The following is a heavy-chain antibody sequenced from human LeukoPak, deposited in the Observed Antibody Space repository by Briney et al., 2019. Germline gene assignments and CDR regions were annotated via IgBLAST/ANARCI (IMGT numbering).Heavy chain of an antibody. CDR1: GFTFSSYA. CDR3: ARDSPTPQVVVAAT. Sequence: WGVLRLSCAASGFTFSSYAMSWVRQAPGKGLEWVSAIRGSGGSTYYADSVKGRFTISRDNSKNTLNLQMSSLRVEDTAVYYCARDSPTPQVVVAATWGQGTLVTVSS. CDR2: IRGSGGST. D-gene: IGHD2-15*01. V-gene: IGHV3-23*01. J-gene: IGHJ4*02.